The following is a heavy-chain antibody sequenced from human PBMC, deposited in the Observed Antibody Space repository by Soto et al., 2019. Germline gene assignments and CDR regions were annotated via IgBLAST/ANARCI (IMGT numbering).Heavy chain of an antibody. CDR1: GDTFTSYA. CDR3: ARMQIWRGYYGTDY. V-gene: IGHV1-18*01. CDR2: ISAYNGNT. Sequence: ASVKVSCKASGDTFTSYAISWVRQAPGQGLEWMGGISAYNGNTNYAQKLQGRVTITTDTSTSTAYMELSSLRSDDTAVYYCARMQIWRGYYGTDYWGQGTMVTVSS. D-gene: IGHD3-3*01. J-gene: IGHJ4*01.